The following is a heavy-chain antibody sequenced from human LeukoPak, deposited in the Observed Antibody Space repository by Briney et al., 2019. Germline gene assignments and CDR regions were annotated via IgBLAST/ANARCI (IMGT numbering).Heavy chain of an antibody. Sequence: SETLSLTCTVSGGSISSYYWSWIRQPPGKGLEWIGYIYYSGSTNYNPSLKSRVTISVDTSKNQFSLKLSSVTAADTAVYYCARAEAGTDAFDIWGQGTMVTVSS. CDR1: GGSISSYY. V-gene: IGHV4-59*01. CDR3: ARAEAGTDAFDI. CDR2: IYYSGST. J-gene: IGHJ3*02.